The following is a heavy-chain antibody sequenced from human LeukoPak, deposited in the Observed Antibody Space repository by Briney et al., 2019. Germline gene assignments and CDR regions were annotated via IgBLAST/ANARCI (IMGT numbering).Heavy chain of an antibody. CDR3: ARGPPRYTSY. CDR1: GYSISSGYF. CDR2: IYNSGST. Sequence: PSETLSLTCTVSGYSISSGYFWGWIRQPPGQGLEWIGTIYNSGSTYYNASLESRVTISVDTSKNQFSLKLSSVAAADTAVYYCARGPPRYTSYWGQGALVIVSS. V-gene: IGHV4-38-2*02. J-gene: IGHJ4*02. D-gene: IGHD5-18*01.